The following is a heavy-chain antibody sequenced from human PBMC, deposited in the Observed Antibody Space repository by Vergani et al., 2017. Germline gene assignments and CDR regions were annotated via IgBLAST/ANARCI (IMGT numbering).Heavy chain of an antibody. CDR2: ISYDGSNK. Sequence: QVQLVESGGGVVQPGRSLRLSCAASGFTFSSYAMHWVRQAPGKGLEWVAVISYDGSNKYYADSVKGRFTISRDNSKNTLYLQRNSLRAEDTAVYYCARADYYGSGPSLNWFDPWGQGTLVTVSS. D-gene: IGHD3-10*01. CDR1: GFTFSSYA. V-gene: IGHV3-30-3*01. J-gene: IGHJ5*02. CDR3: ARADYYGSGPSLNWFDP.